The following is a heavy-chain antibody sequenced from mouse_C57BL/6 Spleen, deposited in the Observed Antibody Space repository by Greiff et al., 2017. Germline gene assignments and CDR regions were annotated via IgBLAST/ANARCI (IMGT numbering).Heavy chain of an antibody. CDR3: TREGITTVVAKDWYFDV. J-gene: IGHJ1*03. CDR1: GYTFTDYE. CDR2: IDPETGGT. D-gene: IGHD1-1*01. V-gene: IGHV1-15*01. Sequence: QVQLQQSGAELVRPGASVTLSCKASGYTFTDYEMHWVKQTPVHGLEWIGAIDPETGGTAYNQKFKGKAILTADKSSSTAYMELRSLTSEDSAVYYCTREGITTVVAKDWYFDVWGTGTTVTVSS.